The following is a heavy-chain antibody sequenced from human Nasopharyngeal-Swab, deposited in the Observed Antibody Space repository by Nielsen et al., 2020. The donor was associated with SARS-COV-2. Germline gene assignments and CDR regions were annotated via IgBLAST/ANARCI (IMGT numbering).Heavy chain of an antibody. Sequence: LSLTCAASGFTFSDYYMSWIRQAPGKGLEWVSYISSSSSYTNYADSVKGRFTISRDNAKNSLYLQMNSLRAEDTAVYYCARVSPPLLTGPYYYYGMDVWGQETTVTVSS. V-gene: IGHV3-11*06. CDR2: ISSSSSYT. J-gene: IGHJ6*02. CDR1: GFTFSDYY. D-gene: IGHD3-9*01. CDR3: ARVSPPLLTGPYYYYGMDV.